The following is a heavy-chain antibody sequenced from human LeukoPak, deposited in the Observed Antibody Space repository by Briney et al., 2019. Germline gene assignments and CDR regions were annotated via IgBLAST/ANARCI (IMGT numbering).Heavy chain of an antibody. D-gene: IGHD3-22*01. CDR3: ASHYDTSGYHYFDF. Sequence: GGSLRLSCAASGFTFSVAAMTWVRQAPGKGLEWVSLIGASGESTYYADSVKGRFTISRDNSKSTLYLQMNSLRAEDTAVYYCASHYDTSGYHYFDFRGQGTLVTVSS. V-gene: IGHV3-23*01. J-gene: IGHJ4*02. CDR1: GFTFSVAA. CDR2: IGASGEST.